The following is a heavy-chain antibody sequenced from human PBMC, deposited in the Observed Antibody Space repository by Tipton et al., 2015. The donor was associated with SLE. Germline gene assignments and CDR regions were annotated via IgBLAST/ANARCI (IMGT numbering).Heavy chain of an antibody. V-gene: IGHV3-74*01. CDR3: AKDRTVSSYWYFDL. CDR2: INSDGSST. Sequence: SLRLSCAASGFTFSSYWMHWVRQAPGKGLVWVSRINSDGSSTSYADSVKGRFTISRDNSKNTLYLQMNSLRAEDTALYYCAKDRTVSSYWYFDLWGRGTLVTVSS. D-gene: IGHD4-17*01. CDR1: GFTFSSYW. J-gene: IGHJ2*01.